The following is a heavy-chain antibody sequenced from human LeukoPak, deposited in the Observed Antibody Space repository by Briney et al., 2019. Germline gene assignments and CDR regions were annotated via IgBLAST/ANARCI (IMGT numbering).Heavy chain of an antibody. CDR3: ARDRAPMITFGGVIVIARRAWFDP. CDR1: GYTLTELS. D-gene: IGHD3-16*02. V-gene: IGHV1-24*01. J-gene: IGHJ5*02. Sequence: GASVKVSCKVSGYTLTELSMHWVRQAPGKGLEWMGGFDPEDGETIYAQKFQGRVTMTEDTSTDTAYMELSSLRSEDTAVYYCARDRAPMITFGGVIVIARRAWFDPWGQGTLVTVSS. CDR2: FDPEDGET.